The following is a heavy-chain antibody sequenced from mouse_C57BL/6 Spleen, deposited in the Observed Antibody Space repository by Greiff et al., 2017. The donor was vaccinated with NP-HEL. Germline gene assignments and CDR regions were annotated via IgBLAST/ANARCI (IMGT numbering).Heavy chain of an antibody. V-gene: IGHV5-9-1*02. CDR2: ISSGGDYI. J-gene: IGHJ2*01. D-gene: IGHD1-1*01. CDR3: TRVRITTVVFDY. Sequence: EVKVEESGEGLVKPGGSLKLSCAASGFTFSSYAMSWVRQTPEKRLEWVAYISSGGDYIYYADTVKGRFTISRDNARNTLYLQMSSLKSEDTAMYYCTRVRITTVVFDYWGQGTTLTVSS. CDR1: GFTFSSYA.